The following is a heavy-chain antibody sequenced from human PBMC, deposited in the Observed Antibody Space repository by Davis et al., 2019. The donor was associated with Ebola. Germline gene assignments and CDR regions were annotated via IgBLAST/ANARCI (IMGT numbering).Heavy chain of an antibody. CDR1: GFTFSSYG. Sequence: GGSLRLSCAASGFTFSSYGMHWVRQAPGKGLEWVAVISYDGSNKYYADSVKGRFTISRDNSKNTAYLQMNSLKTEDTAVYYCTSSLATFDYWGQGTLVTVSS. V-gene: IGHV3-30*03. CDR2: ISYDGSNK. CDR3: TSSLATFDY. J-gene: IGHJ4*02.